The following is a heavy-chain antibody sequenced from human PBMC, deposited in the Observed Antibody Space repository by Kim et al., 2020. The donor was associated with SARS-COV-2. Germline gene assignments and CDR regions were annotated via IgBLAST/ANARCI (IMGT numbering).Heavy chain of an antibody. CDR3: ARALTDINLAAG. V-gene: IGHV3-48*03. J-gene: IGHJ4*02. D-gene: IGHD1-20*01. Sequence: YYADSVKGRFTISRNNAKNSLYLQMNSLRAEDTAVYYCARALTDINLAAGWGQGTLVTVSS.